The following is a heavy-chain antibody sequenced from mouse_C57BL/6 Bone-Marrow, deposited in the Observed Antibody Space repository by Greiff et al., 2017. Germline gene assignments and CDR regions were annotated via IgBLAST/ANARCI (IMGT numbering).Heavy chain of an antibody. V-gene: IGHV2-2*01. CDR1: GFSLTSYG. Sequence: VKLMESGPGLVQPSQSLSITCTVSGFSLTSYGVHWVRQSPGKGLEWLGVIWSGGSTDYNAAFISRLSISKDNSKSQVFFKMNSLQADDTAIYYCARNYYRNDDYFDYWGQGTTLTVSS. J-gene: IGHJ2*01. CDR2: IWSGGST. D-gene: IGHD2-14*01. CDR3: ARNYYRNDDYFDY.